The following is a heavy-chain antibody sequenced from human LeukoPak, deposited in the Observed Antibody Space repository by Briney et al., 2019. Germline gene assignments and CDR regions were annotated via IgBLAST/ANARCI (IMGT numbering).Heavy chain of an antibody. Sequence: SGGSLRHSCAASGFTVNSNYMSWVRQAPGKGLEWVSVIYSGGDTYYADSVKGRFTISRDNSKNTLYLQMNTLRAEDTAVYYCAIASGYGGYDPFVYWGQGTLVTVSS. J-gene: IGHJ4*02. D-gene: IGHD5-12*01. V-gene: IGHV3-53*01. CDR2: IYSGGDT. CDR3: AIASGYGGYDPFVY. CDR1: GFTVNSNY.